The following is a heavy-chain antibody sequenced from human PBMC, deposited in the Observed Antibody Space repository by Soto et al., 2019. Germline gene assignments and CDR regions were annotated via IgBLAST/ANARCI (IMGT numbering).Heavy chain of an antibody. D-gene: IGHD3-3*01. J-gene: IGHJ4*02. V-gene: IGHV3-9*01. CDR3: AKDYDFWSGYPDY. CDR2: ISWNSGSI. CDR1: GFTFDDYA. Sequence: ESGGGLVQPGRSLRLSCAASGFTFDDYAMHWVRQAPGTGLEWVSGISWNSGSIGYADSVKGRFTISRDNAKNSLYLQMNSLRAEDTALYYCAKDYDFWSGYPDYWGQGTLVTVSS.